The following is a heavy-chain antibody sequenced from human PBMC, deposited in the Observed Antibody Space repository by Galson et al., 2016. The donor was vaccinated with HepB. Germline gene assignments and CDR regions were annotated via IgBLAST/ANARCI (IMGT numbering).Heavy chain of an antibody. D-gene: IGHD2/OR15-2a*01. J-gene: IGHJ4*02. Sequence: SLRLSCAASGFTFRKYAMHWVRQAPGKGLEWVAGISYDGYNEYYADSVKGRFTISRDNSSNILYLQMDNLRVEDTALDFCATDSCSTIACFTRSTLVYWGQETLVTVAS. V-gene: IGHV3-30-3*01. CDR1: GFTFRKYA. CDR2: ISYDGYNE. CDR3: ATDSCSTIACFTRSTLVY.